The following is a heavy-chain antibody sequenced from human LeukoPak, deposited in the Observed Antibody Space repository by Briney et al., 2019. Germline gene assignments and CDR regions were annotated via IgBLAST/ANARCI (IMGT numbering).Heavy chain of an antibody. CDR1: GYTFTRYW. D-gene: IGHD3-10*01. Sequence: GESLKISCKGSGYTFTRYWIGWVRQMPGKGLEWMGIIYPGDSDTRYSPSFQGQVTISADKSISTAYLQWSSLKASDTAMYYCARLGYYGSGSFAGDYWGQGTLVTVSS. V-gene: IGHV5-51*01. CDR2: IYPGDSDT. CDR3: ARLGYYGSGSFAGDY. J-gene: IGHJ4*02.